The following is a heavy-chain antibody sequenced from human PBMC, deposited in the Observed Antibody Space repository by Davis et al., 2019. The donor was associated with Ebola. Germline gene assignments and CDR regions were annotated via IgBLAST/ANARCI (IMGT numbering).Heavy chain of an antibody. J-gene: IGHJ4*02. CDR2: ITDSGDNT. CDR1: GFTFNSYA. Sequence: PGGSLRLSCATSGFTFNSYAMSWVRQAPGRGLAWVSSITDSGDNTFSADSVKGRFTISRDNSKNTLYLQMNSLRAEETAVYYCAKVDCGSAGCKLIHYWGQGALVTVSS. D-gene: IGHD2-2*01. V-gene: IGHV3-23*01. CDR3: AKVDCGSAGCKLIHY.